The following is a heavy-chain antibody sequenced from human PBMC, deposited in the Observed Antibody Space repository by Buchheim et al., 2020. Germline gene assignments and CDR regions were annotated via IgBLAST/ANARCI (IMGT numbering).Heavy chain of an antibody. CDR2: VRPNSGDT. V-gene: IGHV1-2*06. CDR1: GYTFTAYP. D-gene: IGHD3/OR15-3a*01. Sequence: KQPGASVKVSCKVSGYTFTAYPIHWVRQAPGPGLEWMGRVRPNSGDTTYAEKFQGRLIFTTDTSVTTAFMELSGLTSDYTAVYYCACDWYDFCAGYYFDLWGQGTL. CDR3: ACDWYDFCAGYYFDL. J-gene: IGHJ5*02.